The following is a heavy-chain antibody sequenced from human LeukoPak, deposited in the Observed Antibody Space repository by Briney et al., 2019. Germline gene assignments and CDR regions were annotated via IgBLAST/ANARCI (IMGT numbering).Heavy chain of an antibody. CDR2: INPSGGST. Sequence: ASVTVSCKASGYTFTIYYMHWVRQATGQGLEWMGIINPSGGSTSYAQKFQGRVTMTRDTSTSTVYMELSSLRSEDTAVYYCASYYYDSRGYYYFDYWGQGTLVTVSS. CDR3: ASYYYDSRGYYYFDY. V-gene: IGHV1-46*01. D-gene: IGHD3-22*01. CDR1: GYTFTIYY. J-gene: IGHJ4*02.